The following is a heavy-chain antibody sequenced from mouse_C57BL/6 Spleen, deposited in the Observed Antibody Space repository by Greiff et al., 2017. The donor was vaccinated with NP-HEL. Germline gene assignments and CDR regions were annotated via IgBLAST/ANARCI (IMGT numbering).Heavy chain of an antibody. Sequence: VQLQQSGPELVKPGASVKIPCKASGYTFTDYNMDWVKQSHGKSLEWIGDINPNNGGTIYNQKFKGKATLTVDKSSSTAYMELRSLTSEDTAVYYCARVRDDGSSFDYWGQGTTLTVSS. D-gene: IGHD1-1*01. J-gene: IGHJ2*01. V-gene: IGHV1-18*01. CDR3: ARVRDDGSSFDY. CDR2: INPNNGGT. CDR1: GYTFTDYN.